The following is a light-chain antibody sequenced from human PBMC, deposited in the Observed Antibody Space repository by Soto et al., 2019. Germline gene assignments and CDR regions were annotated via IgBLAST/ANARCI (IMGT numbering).Light chain of an antibody. V-gene: IGKV1-5*01. CDR1: QSISSW. J-gene: IGKJ1*01. CDR3: QQYNSWWT. Sequence: DIQMTQSPSTLSASVGDRVTITCRASQSISSWLAWYQQKPGKAPKLQIYDASSLESGVPSRFSGSGSGTEFTLTISSLQPDDFATYYCQQYNSWWTFGQGTKV. CDR2: DAS.